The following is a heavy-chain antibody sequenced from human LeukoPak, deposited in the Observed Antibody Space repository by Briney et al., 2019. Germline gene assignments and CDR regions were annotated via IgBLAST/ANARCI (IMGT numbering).Heavy chain of an antibody. Sequence: SETLSLTCAVSGGSISSSNWWSWVRQPPGKGLEWIGEIYHSGSTNYNPSLKSRVTISVDTSKNQFSLKLSSVTAADTAVYYCATSGPIYYGSGSYYNYFDYWGQGTLVTVSS. V-gene: IGHV4-4*02. D-gene: IGHD3-10*01. CDR3: ATSGPIYYGSGSYYNYFDY. CDR2: IYHSGST. CDR1: GGSISSSNW. J-gene: IGHJ4*02.